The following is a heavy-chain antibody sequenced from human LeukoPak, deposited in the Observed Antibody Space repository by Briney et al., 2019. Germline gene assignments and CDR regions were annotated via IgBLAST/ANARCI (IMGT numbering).Heavy chain of an antibody. V-gene: IGHV3-30*18. D-gene: IGHD3-10*01. J-gene: IGHJ6*03. CDR3: ANRGDYYYYMDV. Sequence: GGSLRLSCAASGFTFSSYGMHWVRQAPGKGLEWVAVISYDGSNKYYADSVRGRFTISRDNSKNTLYLQMNSLRAEDTAVYYCANRGDYYYYMDVWGKGTTVTVSS. CDR1: GFTFSSYG. CDR2: ISYDGSNK.